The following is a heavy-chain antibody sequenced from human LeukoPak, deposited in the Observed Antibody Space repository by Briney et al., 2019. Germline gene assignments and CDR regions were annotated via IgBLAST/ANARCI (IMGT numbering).Heavy chain of an antibody. CDR1: GGSISSSSYY. Sequence: KPSETLSLTCTVSGGSISSSSYYWGWIRQPPGKGLEWIGSIYYSGSTYYNPSLKSRVTISVDTSKNQFSLKLSSVTTADTAVYYCARESYGDKSDYWGQGTLVTVSS. J-gene: IGHJ4*02. D-gene: IGHD4-17*01. CDR3: ARESYGDKSDY. V-gene: IGHV4-39*02. CDR2: IYYSGST.